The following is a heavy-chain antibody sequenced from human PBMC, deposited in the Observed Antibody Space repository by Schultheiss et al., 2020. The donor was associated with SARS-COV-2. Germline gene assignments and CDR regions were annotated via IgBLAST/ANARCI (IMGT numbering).Heavy chain of an antibody. CDR2: INSDGSST. CDR1: GFTFSNYW. CDR3: ARVQGYERDY. D-gene: IGHD5-12*01. V-gene: IGHV3-74*01. J-gene: IGHJ4*02. Sequence: GGSLRLSRAASGFTFSNYWMHWVRQAPGKGLVWVSRINSDGSSTTYADSVKGRFTISRDNAKNTLFLQMNSLRAEDTAVYYCARVQGYERDYWGQGTLVTVSS.